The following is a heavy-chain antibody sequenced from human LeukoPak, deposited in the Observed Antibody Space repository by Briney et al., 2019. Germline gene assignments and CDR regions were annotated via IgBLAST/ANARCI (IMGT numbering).Heavy chain of an antibody. CDR3: ARQYCSGGSCYYDY. CDR2: INHSGST. J-gene: IGHJ4*02. D-gene: IGHD2-15*01. V-gene: IGHV4-34*01. Sequence: SETLSLTCAVYGGSFSVYYWSWIRHPPGKGLDWLGEINHSGSTNHNPSLKSRVTISVDTSKNQFSLKLSSVTAADTAVYYCARQYCSGGSCYYDYWGQGTLVTVSS. CDR1: GGSFSVYY.